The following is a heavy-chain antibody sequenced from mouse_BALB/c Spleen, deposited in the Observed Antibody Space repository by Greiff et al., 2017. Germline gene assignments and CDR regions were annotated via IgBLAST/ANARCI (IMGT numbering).Heavy chain of an antibody. CDR1: GFTFSSYT. CDR2: ISSGGSYT. D-gene: IGHD2-14*01. Sequence: EVKLVESGGGLVKPGGSLKLSCAASGFTFSSYTMSWVRQTPEKRLEWVATISSGGSYTYYPDSVKGRFTISRDNAKNTLYLQMSSLKSEDTAMYYCTREGNWYFDVWGAGTTVTVSS. CDR3: TREGNWYFDV. V-gene: IGHV5-6-4*01. J-gene: IGHJ1*01.